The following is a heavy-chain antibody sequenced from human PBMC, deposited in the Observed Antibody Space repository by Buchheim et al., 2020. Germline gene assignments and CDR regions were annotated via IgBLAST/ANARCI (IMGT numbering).Heavy chain of an antibody. CDR1: GFTFSSYG. V-gene: IGHV3-33*01. CDR3: ATLWDGGVYAILNYYYYYMDV. D-gene: IGHD2-8*01. CDR2: IWYDGSNK. Sequence: QVQLVESGGGVVQPGRSLRLSCAASGFTFSSYGMHWVRQAPGKGLEWVAVIWYDGSNKYYADSVKGRFTISRDNSKNTLYLQMNSLRAEDTAVYYCATLWDGGVYAILNYYYYYMDVWGKGTT. J-gene: IGHJ6*03.